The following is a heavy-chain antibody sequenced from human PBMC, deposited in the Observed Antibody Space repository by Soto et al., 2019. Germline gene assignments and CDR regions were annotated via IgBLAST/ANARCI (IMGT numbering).Heavy chain of an antibody. CDR1: GYTFSNFD. CDR3: ARSPRRVEESAYAGGWCDS. D-gene: IGHD5-12*01. Sequence: VQLVQSGAEVKEPGASVRVSCKASGYTFSNFDIHWVRQASGQGLEWMGWMNPNSGNTGYPQKFQGRVTMTSNTSIRTADMEVSSLRSEDTAVYYCARSPRRVEESAYAGGWCDSWGQGTLVTVSS. CDR2: MNPNSGNT. J-gene: IGHJ5*01. V-gene: IGHV1-8*01.